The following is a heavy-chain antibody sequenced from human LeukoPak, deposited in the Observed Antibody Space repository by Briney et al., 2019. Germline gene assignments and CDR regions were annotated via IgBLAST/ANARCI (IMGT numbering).Heavy chain of an antibody. CDR1: GGSISSSSYY. D-gene: IGHD3-3*01. Sequence: PSETLSLTCTVSGGSISSSSYYWSWIRQPAGKGLEWIGRIYTSGSTNYNPSLKSRVTMSVDTSKNQFSLKLSSVTAADTAVYYCARELTLRFLEWFSGGFDPWGQGTLVTVSS. CDR2: IYTSGST. CDR3: ARELTLRFLEWFSGGFDP. J-gene: IGHJ5*02. V-gene: IGHV4-61*02.